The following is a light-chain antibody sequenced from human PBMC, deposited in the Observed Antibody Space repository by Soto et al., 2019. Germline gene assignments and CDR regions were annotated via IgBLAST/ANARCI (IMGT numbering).Light chain of an antibody. Sequence: IQMTQSPSSLSASVGDRVTITCRASQSISSYLNWYQQKPGKAPKLLIYAASSLQSGVPSRFSGSGSGTDFTLTISSLQPEDFATYYCLQDYNYPCTFGQGTKVDIK. J-gene: IGKJ1*01. V-gene: IGKV1-6*01. CDR2: AAS. CDR1: QSISSY. CDR3: LQDYNYPCT.